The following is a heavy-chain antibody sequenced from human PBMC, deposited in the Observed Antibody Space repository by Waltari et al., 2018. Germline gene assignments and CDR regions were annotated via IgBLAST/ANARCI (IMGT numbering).Heavy chain of an antibody. J-gene: IGHJ3*01. Sequence: QVQLVQSGAEVKKPGASVEVSCKASGYTFRDNYIHWVRQAPGQGLEWMGWLNPDSGATNSAEEFRGRLTMTRETSTTTAFMALTGLTTDDTAVYYCARDFRRAFDVWGQGTMVAVSS. V-gene: IGHV1-2*02. CDR2: LNPDSGAT. CDR3: ARDFRRAFDV. CDR1: GYTFRDNY.